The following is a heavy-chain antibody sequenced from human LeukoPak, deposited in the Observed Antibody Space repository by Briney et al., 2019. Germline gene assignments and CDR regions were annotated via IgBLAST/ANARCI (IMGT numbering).Heavy chain of an antibody. CDR3: ARQRDCARTHNYCYMDV. CDR1: GYAFYTYC. V-gene: IGHV5-51*01. CDR2: IYPGGSDT. J-gene: IGHJ6*03. D-gene: IGHD2-21*01. Sequence: GESLKISCKGSGYAFYTYCMNWVRQMPGKGLEWMGIIYPGGSDTSYSPSFQGQVTISADKSINSAYLQLNSLNASDTALYYCARQRDCARTHNYCYMDVWGKGTTVTVSS.